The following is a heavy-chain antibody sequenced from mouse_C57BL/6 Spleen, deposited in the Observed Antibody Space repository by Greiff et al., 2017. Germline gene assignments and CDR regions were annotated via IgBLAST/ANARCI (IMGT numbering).Heavy chain of an antibody. CDR2: INPNNGGT. CDR3: ARDFDV. V-gene: IGHV1-26*01. Sequence: EVQLQQSGPELVKPGASAKISCKASGYTFTDYYMNWVKQSHGKSLEWIGDINPNNGGTSYNQKFKGKATLTVDKSSSTAYMELRSLTSEDSAVYYCARDFDVWGTGTTVTVSS. CDR1: GYTFTDYY. J-gene: IGHJ1*03.